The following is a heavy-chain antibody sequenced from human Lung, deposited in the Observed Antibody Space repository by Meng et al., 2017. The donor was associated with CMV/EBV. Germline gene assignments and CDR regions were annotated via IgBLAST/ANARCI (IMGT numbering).Heavy chain of an antibody. CDR3: AKGFGALDAFDI. D-gene: IGHD3-16*01. Sequence: SXKISCAASGFTFDDYAMHWVRQAPGKGLEWVSGISWNSGSIGYADSVKGRFTISRDNAKNSLYLQMNSLRAEDTALYYCAKGFGALDAFDIWGQGTMVT. CDR2: ISWNSGSI. V-gene: IGHV3-9*01. J-gene: IGHJ3*02. CDR1: GFTFDDYA.